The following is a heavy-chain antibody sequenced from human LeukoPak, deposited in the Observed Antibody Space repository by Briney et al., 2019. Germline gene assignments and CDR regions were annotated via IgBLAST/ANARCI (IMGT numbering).Heavy chain of an antibody. CDR1: GFTLSTYA. J-gene: IGHJ4*02. D-gene: IGHD3-9*01. CDR3: AKDLGGEYNIFDY. Sequence: GGSLRLSCAASGFTLSTYAMHWVRQAPGKGLEWVAFIRYDGTTKYYADSVKGRFTISRDTSKNTLYLQMNILRAEDTAMYYCAKDLGGEYNIFDYWGQGTLVTVSS. V-gene: IGHV3-30*02. CDR2: IRYDGTTK.